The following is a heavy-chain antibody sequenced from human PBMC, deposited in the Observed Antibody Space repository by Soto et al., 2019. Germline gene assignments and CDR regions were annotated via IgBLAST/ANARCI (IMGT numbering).Heavy chain of an antibody. D-gene: IGHD4-4*01. V-gene: IGHV4-30-4*01. CDR2: IYYSGST. Sequence: SETLSLTCTVSGGSISSGDYYWSWIRQPPGKGLEWIGYIYYSGSTYYNPSLKSRVTTSVDTSKNQFSLKLSSVTAADTAVYYCARDRGGEVTSLYGMDVWGQGTTVT. J-gene: IGHJ6*02. CDR3: ARDRGGEVTSLYGMDV. CDR1: GGSISSGDYY.